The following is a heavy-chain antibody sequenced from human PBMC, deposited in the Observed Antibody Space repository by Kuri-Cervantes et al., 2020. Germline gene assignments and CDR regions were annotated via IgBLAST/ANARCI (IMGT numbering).Heavy chain of an antibody. D-gene: IGHD1-26*01. Sequence: SETLSLTCTVSGGSISSGDYYWSWIRQPPGKGLEWTGYIYYSGTTHYNPSLKSRLTISVDTSKNQFSLKLTSVTAADTAVYYCARGSRPRSGSYYYGMDVWGQGTTVTVSS. CDR3: ARGSRPRSGSYYYGMDV. CDR1: GGSISSGDYY. V-gene: IGHV4-30-4*01. CDR2: IYYSGTT. J-gene: IGHJ6*02.